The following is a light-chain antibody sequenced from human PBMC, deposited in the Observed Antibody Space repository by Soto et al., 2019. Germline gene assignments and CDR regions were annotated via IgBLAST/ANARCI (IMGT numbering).Light chain of an antibody. Sequence: EIVLTQSPGTLSLSPGERATLSCRASQSVSSYLAWYQQKPGQAPRLLIYDASNRATGIPARLSGSGSGTDFTLTISSLEPEDFAVYYCQQRSNWLTFGGGTKVHIK. CDR2: DAS. CDR1: QSVSSY. J-gene: IGKJ4*01. CDR3: QQRSNWLT. V-gene: IGKV3-11*01.